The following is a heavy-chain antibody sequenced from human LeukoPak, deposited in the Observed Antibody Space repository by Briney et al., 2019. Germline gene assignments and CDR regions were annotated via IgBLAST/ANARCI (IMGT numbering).Heavy chain of an antibody. CDR3: ARGSNHYYYYYMDV. V-gene: IGHV4-34*01. Sequence: PSETLSLTCAVYGGSFSCYYWSWIRQPPGKGLEWIEEINHSGSTNYNPSLKSRVHISVDTSKNQFSLKLSSVTAADTAVYYCARGSNHYYYYYMDVWGKGTTVNISS. J-gene: IGHJ6*03. CDR2: INHSGST. D-gene: IGHD1-14*01. CDR1: GGSFSCYY.